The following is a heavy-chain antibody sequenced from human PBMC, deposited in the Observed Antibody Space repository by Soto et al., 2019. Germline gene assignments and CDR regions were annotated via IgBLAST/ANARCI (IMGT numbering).Heavy chain of an antibody. CDR3: VNMMIARGAFDF. J-gene: IGHJ4*02. Sequence: ASLRLSCSASGFAFSSYAMHWVRQTPGKGLEYVSAISPQGGSTYYADSVKGRFTISRDDSKNTVYLQMSSLRPDDTAVYYCVNMMIARGAFDFWGQGTLVTVSS. CDR1: GFAFSSYA. V-gene: IGHV3-64D*06. CDR2: ISPQGGST. D-gene: IGHD2-21*01.